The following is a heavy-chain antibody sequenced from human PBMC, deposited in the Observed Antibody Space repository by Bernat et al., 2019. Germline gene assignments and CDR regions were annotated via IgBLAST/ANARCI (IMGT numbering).Heavy chain of an antibody. CDR2: INASGGKT. V-gene: IGHV3-23*04. J-gene: IGHJ4*02. Sequence: EVQLVESGGGLVQPGGSLRLSCAASGFTFSSYAMSWVRQAPGKGLEWVSSINASGGKTFLADSVKGRFTISRDNSKNTLYLHMNSLRAEDTAVYYCAKGSVWSPYFDYWGQGTLVTVSA. CDR3: AKGSVWSPYFDY. CDR1: GFTFSSYA. D-gene: IGHD3-10*01.